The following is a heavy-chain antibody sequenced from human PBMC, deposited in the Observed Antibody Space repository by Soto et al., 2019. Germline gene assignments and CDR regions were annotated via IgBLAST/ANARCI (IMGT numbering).Heavy chain of an antibody. CDR1: GFTVRSNL. CDR2: VYSGDST. D-gene: IGHD3-3*02. Sequence: GGSLRVSCAASGFTVRSNLMSWVRQAPGKGLEWVSVVYSGDSTYYADSVKGRFTISRDNSKNTLYLQMNSLRAEDTAVYYCASRILVSDAFDIWGQGTLVTVSS. V-gene: IGHV3-53*01. CDR3: ASRILVSDAFDI. J-gene: IGHJ3*02.